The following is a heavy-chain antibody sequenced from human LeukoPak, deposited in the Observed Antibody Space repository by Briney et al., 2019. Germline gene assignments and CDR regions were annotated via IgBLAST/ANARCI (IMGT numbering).Heavy chain of an antibody. V-gene: IGHV1-8*01. CDR2: MNPNSGNT. D-gene: IGHD3-10*01. J-gene: IGHJ5*02. CDR3: ARAGKRITMVRGVVYWFDP. Sequence: ASVKVSCKASGYTFTSYDINWVRQATGQGREWMGWMNPNSGNTGYAQKFQGRVTMTRNTSISTAYMELSSLRSEDTAVYYCARAGKRITMVRGVVYWFDPWGQGTLVTVSS. CDR1: GYTFTSYD.